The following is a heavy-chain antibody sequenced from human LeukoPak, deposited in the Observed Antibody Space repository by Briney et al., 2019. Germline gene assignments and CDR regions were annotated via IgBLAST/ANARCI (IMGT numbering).Heavy chain of an antibody. J-gene: IGHJ1*01. CDR2: INWNGGST. CDR3: ARVEYSSGWYEYFQH. CDR1: GFTFDDYG. D-gene: IGHD6-19*01. V-gene: IGHV3-20*04. Sequence: PGGSLRLSCAASGFTFDDYGMTWVRQAPGKGLEWVSGINWNGGSTGYADSVKDRFTISRDNAKNSLYLQMNSLRAEDTALYYCARVEYSSGWYEYFQHWGQGTLVTVSS.